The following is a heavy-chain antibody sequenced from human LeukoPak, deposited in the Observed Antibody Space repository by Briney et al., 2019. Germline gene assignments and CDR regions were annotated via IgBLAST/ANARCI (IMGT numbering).Heavy chain of an antibody. V-gene: IGHV1-18*04. CDR1: GYTFTGYY. CDR2: ISADNGNT. D-gene: IGHD3-9*01. CDR3: ARVDFLTGYYFFDS. Sequence: ASVKVSCKASGYTFTGYYMHWVRQAPGQGLEWMGWISADNGNTYYTQNFQGRVSMTTDTSTSTAYMEVRSLRSDDTAVFYCARVDFLTGYYFFDSWGQGTLVTVSS. J-gene: IGHJ4*02.